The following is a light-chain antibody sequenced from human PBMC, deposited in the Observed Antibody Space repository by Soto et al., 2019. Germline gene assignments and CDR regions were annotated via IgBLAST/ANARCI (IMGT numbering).Light chain of an antibody. Sequence: EIVMTQSPATLSVSPGERATLSCRASQSVSSNLAWYQQKPGQAPRLLIYGASTRATGIPARFSGSGSGTEFTLTISSLQSEDLAVYYCQQYNSWSPLTFGGGTKVEIK. J-gene: IGKJ4*01. V-gene: IGKV3-15*01. CDR1: QSVSSN. CDR3: QQYNSWSPLT. CDR2: GAS.